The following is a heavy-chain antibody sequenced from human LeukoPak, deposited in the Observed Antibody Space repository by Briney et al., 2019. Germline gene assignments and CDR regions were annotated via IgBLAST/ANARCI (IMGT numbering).Heavy chain of an antibody. CDR1: GYTFTTYY. D-gene: IGHD1-1*01. J-gene: IGHJ4*02. CDR2: INPSGGST. Sequence: ASVKVSCKASGYTFTTYYIHWVRQAPGQGLEWMGMINPSGGSTSYAQKFQVRVTMTSDTSTSTVYMELSSLRSDDTAVYYCARNVGSGLDYWGQGTLVTVSS. CDR3: ARNVGSGLDY. V-gene: IGHV1-46*01.